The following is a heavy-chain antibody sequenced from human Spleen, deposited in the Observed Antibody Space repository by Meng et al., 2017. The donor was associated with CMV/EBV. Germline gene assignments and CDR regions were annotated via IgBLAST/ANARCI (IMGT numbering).Heavy chain of an antibody. V-gene: IGHV3-11*01. D-gene: IGHD2-21*02. CDR1: GFTFSDHF. J-gene: IGHJ4*02. CDR3: MRYDSDS. Sequence: GESLKISCAASGFTFSDHFMTWVRQAPGKGLEWLSYISGGSTTIYYAESMRGRFTVSRDNAKNLVYLQMNSLRVDDTAVYYCMRYDSDSWGQGTLVTVSS. CDR2: ISGGSTTI.